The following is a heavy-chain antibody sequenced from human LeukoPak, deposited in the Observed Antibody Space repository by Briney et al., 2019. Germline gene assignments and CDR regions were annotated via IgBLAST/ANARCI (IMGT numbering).Heavy chain of an antibody. Sequence: SETLSLTCSVSGGSISSSSHFWGWIRQPPGKGLEWIGSIYYSGNTYYNPSLKSRVAMSVDTSKNHFSLKVTSVTAADTAMYYCARHENIVVVASATAFDYWGQGTLVTVSS. CDR2: IYYSGNT. V-gene: IGHV4-39*01. D-gene: IGHD2-15*01. J-gene: IGHJ4*02. CDR1: GGSISSSSHF. CDR3: ARHENIVVVASATAFDY.